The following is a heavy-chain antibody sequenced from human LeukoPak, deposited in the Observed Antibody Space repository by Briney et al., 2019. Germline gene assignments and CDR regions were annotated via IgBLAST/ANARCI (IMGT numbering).Heavy chain of an antibody. D-gene: IGHD3-10*01. CDR3: AKAPAASGSYSSFDY. V-gene: IGHV3-9*01. Sequence: SLRLSCAASGFTFDDYAMHWVRQAPGKGLEWVSGISWNSGSIGYADSVKGRFTISRDNAKNSLYLQMNSLRAEDTALYYCAKAPAASGSYSSFDYWGQGTLVTVSS. CDR1: GFTFDDYA. J-gene: IGHJ4*02. CDR2: ISWNSGSI.